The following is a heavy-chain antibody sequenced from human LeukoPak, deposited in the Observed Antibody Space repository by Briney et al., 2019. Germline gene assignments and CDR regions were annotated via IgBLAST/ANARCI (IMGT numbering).Heavy chain of an antibody. CDR3: ARDRATVTTRRTGSMDV. Sequence: SVKVSCKASGGTFSSYAISWVRQAPGQGLEWMGRIIPILGIANYAQKFQGRVTITADKSTSTAYMELSSLRSEDTAVYYCARDRATVTTRRTGSMDVWGQGTTVTVSS. V-gene: IGHV1-69*04. J-gene: IGHJ6*02. CDR1: GGTFSSYA. CDR2: IIPILGIA. D-gene: IGHD4-17*01.